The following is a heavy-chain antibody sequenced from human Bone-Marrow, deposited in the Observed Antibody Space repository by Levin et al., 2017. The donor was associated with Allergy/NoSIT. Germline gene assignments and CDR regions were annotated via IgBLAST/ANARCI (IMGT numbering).Heavy chain of an antibody. Sequence: PGGSLRLSCAASGFTFSSYAMHWVRQAPGKGLEWVAVISYDGSNKYYADSVKGRFTISRDNSKNTLFLQMYSLRAEDTAVYYCARGRSDSGSYYPFDPWGQGTLVTVSS. CDR2: ISYDGSNK. CDR3: ARGRSDSGSYYPFDP. V-gene: IGHV3-30-3*01. D-gene: IGHD3-10*01. CDR1: GFTFSSYA. J-gene: IGHJ5*02.